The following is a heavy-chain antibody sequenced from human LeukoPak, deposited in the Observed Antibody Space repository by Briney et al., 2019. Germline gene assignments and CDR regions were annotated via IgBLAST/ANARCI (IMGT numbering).Heavy chain of an antibody. CDR1: GDSISSGNYY. Sequence: SETLSLTCTVSGDSISSGNYYWSWIRQPAGKGLEWIGRIYISGSTNYNPSLKSRVTMSMDTSKNQFSLNLSSVTAADTAVYYCAGLIRPGWFDPWGQGTLVTVSS. V-gene: IGHV4-61*02. D-gene: IGHD1-14*01. CDR3: AGLIRPGWFDP. CDR2: IYISGST. J-gene: IGHJ5*02.